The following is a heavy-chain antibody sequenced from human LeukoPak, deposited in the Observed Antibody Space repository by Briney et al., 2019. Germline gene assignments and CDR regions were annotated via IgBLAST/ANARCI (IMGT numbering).Heavy chain of an antibody. J-gene: IGHJ6*02. Sequence: ASVKVSCKASGYTFTNYGINWVRQAPGQGLEWMGWISAYNGNTYYAQKLQGRVTVTTDTSTSTAYMELRSLRSDDTAVYYCARDLAYCSSTSCYAANGMDVWGQGTTVTVSS. CDR2: ISAYNGNT. CDR1: GYTFTNYG. D-gene: IGHD2-2*01. V-gene: IGHV1-18*01. CDR3: ARDLAYCSSTSCYAANGMDV.